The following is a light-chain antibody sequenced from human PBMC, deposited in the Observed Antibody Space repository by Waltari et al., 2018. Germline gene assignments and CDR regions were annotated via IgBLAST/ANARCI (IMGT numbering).Light chain of an antibody. CDR3: QQYNNAWT. J-gene: IGKJ1*01. V-gene: IGKV1-5*03. CDR2: KAS. CDR1: QSIGNW. Sequence: DILMTQSPSTLSASVGDRVTITCRASQSIGNWLAWYQQKSGKVPKALIYKASVLASGVPSRFSGSGSETEFTLIISGLQVDDAATYYCQQYNNAWTFGQGTMVEIK.